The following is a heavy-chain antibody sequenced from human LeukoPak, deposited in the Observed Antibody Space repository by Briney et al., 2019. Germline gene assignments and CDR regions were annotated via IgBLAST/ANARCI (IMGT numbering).Heavy chain of an antibody. D-gene: IGHD6-13*01. V-gene: IGHV3-48*01. CDR1: GFTFSSYS. CDR3: ARDAGGRGIIAAAGTTPHY. CDR2: ISSSSSII. Sequence: GGSLRLSCADSGFTFSSYSMNWVRQAPGKGLEWVSYISSSSSIICYANSVKGRFTISRDNSKNTLYLQMNSLRAEDTAVYYCARDAGGRGIIAAAGTTPHYWGQGTLVTVSS. J-gene: IGHJ4*02.